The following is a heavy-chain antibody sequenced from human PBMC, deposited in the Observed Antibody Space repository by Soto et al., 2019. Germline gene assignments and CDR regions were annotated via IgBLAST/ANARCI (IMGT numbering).Heavy chain of an antibody. D-gene: IGHD3-3*01. Sequence: ASETLSLTCTVSGGSISTYYWNWIRQSPEKGLEWIGYIYRTGSTHYNPSLNSRAAISLGTSRDQFSLQLNSVTAADTAVYFCARQIGDDPFDIWGQGTMVTVSS. CDR2: IYRTGST. CDR1: GGSISTYY. CDR3: ARQIGDDPFDI. V-gene: IGHV4-4*09. J-gene: IGHJ3*02.